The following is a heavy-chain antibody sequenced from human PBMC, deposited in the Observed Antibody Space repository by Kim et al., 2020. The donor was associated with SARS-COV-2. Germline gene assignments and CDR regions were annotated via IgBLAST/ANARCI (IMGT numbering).Heavy chain of an antibody. D-gene: IGHD2-15*01. Sequence: ASVKVSCKASGYTFTSYGISWVRQAPGQGLEWMGWISAYNGNTNYAQKLQGRVTMTTDTSTSTAYMELRSLRSDDTAVYYCARAGEVVVVAATTPYFDYWGQGTLVTVSS. CDR2: ISAYNGNT. V-gene: IGHV1-18*01. J-gene: IGHJ4*02. CDR1: GYTFTSYG. CDR3: ARAGEVVVVAATTPYFDY.